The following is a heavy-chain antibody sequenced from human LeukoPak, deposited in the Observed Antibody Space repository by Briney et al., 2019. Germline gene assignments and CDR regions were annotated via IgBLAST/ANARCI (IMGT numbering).Heavy chain of an antibody. Sequence: SETPSLTCTVSGGSISSYYWSWIRQPPGKGLEWIGYIYYSGSTNYNPSLKSRVTISVDTSKNQFSLKLSSVTAADTAVYYCARAKYYYDSSGYYYWGQGTLVTVSS. D-gene: IGHD3-22*01. CDR1: GGSISSYY. CDR3: ARAKYYYDSSGYYY. J-gene: IGHJ4*02. V-gene: IGHV4-59*01. CDR2: IYYSGST.